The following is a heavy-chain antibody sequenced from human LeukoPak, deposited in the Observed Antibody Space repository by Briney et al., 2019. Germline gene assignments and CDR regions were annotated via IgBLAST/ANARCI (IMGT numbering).Heavy chain of an antibody. J-gene: IGHJ4*01. D-gene: IGHD6-6*01. CDR3: ARERQLVTDY. CDR1: GFSFSSYS. Sequence: KPGGSLRLSCVASGFSFSSYSVNWVPQAPGKGLEWVSSVTGSTTTKYYADSVKGRFIISRDNAKNSLYLQMNSLRAEDTAVYLCARERQLVTDYWGPGTLVTVSS. V-gene: IGHV3-21*06. CDR2: VTGSTTTK.